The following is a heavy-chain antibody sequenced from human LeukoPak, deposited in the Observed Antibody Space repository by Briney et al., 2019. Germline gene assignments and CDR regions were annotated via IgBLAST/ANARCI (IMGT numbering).Heavy chain of an antibody. D-gene: IGHD6-13*01. CDR3: ARDGPVDDGPSNSSGWYAFDY. CDR2: ISSSGSTI. CDR1: GFTFSDYY. Sequence: GGSLRLSCAASGFTFSDYYMSWIRQAPGKGLEWVSYISSSGSTIYYADSVKGRFTISRDNAKSSLYLQMNSLRAEDTAVYYCARDGPVDDGPSNSSGWYAFDYWGQGTLVTVSS. J-gene: IGHJ4*02. V-gene: IGHV3-11*01.